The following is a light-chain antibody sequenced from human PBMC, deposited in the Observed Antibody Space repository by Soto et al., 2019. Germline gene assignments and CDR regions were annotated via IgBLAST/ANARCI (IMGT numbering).Light chain of an antibody. CDR2: KAS. V-gene: IGKV1-5*03. Sequence: DIQMTQSPSTLSGSVGDRVTITCRASQTISSWLAWYQQKPGKAPKLLIYKASTLKSGVPSRFSGSGSGTEFTLTISSLQPEDFATYYCQQSYSTVFTFGPGTKVDIK. CDR1: QTISSW. CDR3: QQSYSTVFT. J-gene: IGKJ3*01.